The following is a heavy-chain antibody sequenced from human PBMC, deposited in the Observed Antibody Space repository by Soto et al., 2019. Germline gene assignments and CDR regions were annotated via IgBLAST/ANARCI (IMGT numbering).Heavy chain of an antibody. CDR1: GFTVSSNY. Sequence: PGGSLRLSCAASGFTVSSNYMSWVRQAPGKGLEWVSVIYSGGSTYYADSVKGRFTISRDNSKNTLYLQMNSLRAEDTAVYYCARDKNDFDGMDVWGQGTTVTVSS. D-gene: IGHD3-3*01. V-gene: IGHV3-53*01. CDR3: ARDKNDFDGMDV. CDR2: IYSGGST. J-gene: IGHJ6*02.